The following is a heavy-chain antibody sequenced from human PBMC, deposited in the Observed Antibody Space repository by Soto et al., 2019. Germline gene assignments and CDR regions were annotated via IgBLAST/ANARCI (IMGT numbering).Heavy chain of an antibody. V-gene: IGHV3-30-3*01. Sequence: PGGALRLSCAASGFTFSSYPMHWVRQAPGKGLEWVAVISYDGGNKYYADSVKGRFTISRDNSKNTLYLQMNSLKTEDTAVYYCSRLMQFGEPTSYYYYGMDVWGQGTTVTVSS. CDR2: ISYDGGNK. CDR3: SRLMQFGEPTSYYYYGMDV. J-gene: IGHJ6*02. CDR1: GFTFSSYP. D-gene: IGHD3-10*01.